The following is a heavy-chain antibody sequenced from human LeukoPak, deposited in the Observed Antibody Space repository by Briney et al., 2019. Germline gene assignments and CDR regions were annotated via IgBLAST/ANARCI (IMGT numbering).Heavy chain of an antibody. CDR2: IYYSGST. J-gene: IGHJ5*02. CDR1: GGSISSSSYY. CDR3: ARPRSIGNWFDP. V-gene: IGHV4-39*01. Sequence: SETLSLTCTVSGGSISSSSYYWGWIRQPPGKGLEWIGSIYYSGSTYYNPSLKSRVTISVDTSKNQFSLKLGSVTAADTAVYYCARPRSIGNWFDPWGQGTLVTVSS.